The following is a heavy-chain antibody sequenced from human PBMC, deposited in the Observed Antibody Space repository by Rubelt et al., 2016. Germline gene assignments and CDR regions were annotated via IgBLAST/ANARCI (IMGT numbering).Heavy chain of an antibody. CDR3: ARLFLSGMDV. Sequence: QVQLVESGGGVVQPGRSLRLSCAASGFTFSSYGMHWVRQAPGKGLEWVAVISYDGSNKYYADSVKGRFTISRDNSKNTLYLQMNSLRAEDTAVYYCARLFLSGMDVWDQGTTVTVSS. V-gene: IGHV3-30*19. J-gene: IGHJ6*02. D-gene: IGHD2/OR15-2a*01. CDR2: ISYDGSNK. CDR1: GFTFSSYG.